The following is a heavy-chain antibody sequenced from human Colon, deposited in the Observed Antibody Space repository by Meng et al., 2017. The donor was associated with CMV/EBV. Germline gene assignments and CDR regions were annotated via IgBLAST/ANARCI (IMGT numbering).Heavy chain of an antibody. CDR1: GFTFDDYA. J-gene: IGHJ4*02. Sequence: GKSLKISCAASGFTFDDYAMHWVRQAPGKGLEWVSGINWNSDRIHYADSVKGRFTISRDNAKNSLYLQMDSLRAEDTAFYYCAKARGSSTSCSDYWGQGTLVTVSS. CDR3: AKARGSSTSCSDY. D-gene: IGHD2-2*01. CDR2: INWNSDRI. V-gene: IGHV3-9*01.